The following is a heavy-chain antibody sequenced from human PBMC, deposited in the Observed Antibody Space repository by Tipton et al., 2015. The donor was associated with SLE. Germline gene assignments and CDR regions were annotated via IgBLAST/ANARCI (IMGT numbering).Heavy chain of an antibody. Sequence: TLSLTCTVSSGSISSSDYYWGWIRQPPGKGLEWIGSIYYSGSTYYNPSLQSRITISVDTSKNQFSLKLTSVTAADTAVYYCARDGGQRVISGTYDFYYYGLDVWGQGTTVTVSS. CDR1: SGSISSSDYY. CDR3: ARDGGQRVISGTYDFYYYGLDV. D-gene: IGHD6-13*01. CDR2: IYYSGST. J-gene: IGHJ6*02. V-gene: IGHV4-39*02.